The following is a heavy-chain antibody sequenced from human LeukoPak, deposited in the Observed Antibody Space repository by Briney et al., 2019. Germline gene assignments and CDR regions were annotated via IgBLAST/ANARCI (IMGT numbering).Heavy chain of an antibody. CDR2: INAGNGNT. CDR1: GYSFTSYW. J-gene: IGHJ4*02. V-gene: IGHV1-3*01. CDR3: ARGVAAAGDLFDY. D-gene: IGHD6-13*01. Sequence: GESLKISCKGSGYSFTSYWIGWVRQATGQGLEWMGWINAGNGNTKYSQKFQGRVTITRDTSASTAYMELSSLRSEDTAVYYCARGVAAAGDLFDYWGQGTLVTVSS.